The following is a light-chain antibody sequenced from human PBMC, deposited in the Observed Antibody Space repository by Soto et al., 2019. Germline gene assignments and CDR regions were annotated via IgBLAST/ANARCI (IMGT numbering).Light chain of an antibody. V-gene: IGLV1-40*01. CDR3: QSYDGTLSGSYV. CDR2: GTT. Sequence: SWLSQPPSRSGAPGQRGPISRLGGSSHNGAGYDVHWYQQVPGTAPKLVIYGTTNRPSGVPDRFSGSKSGTSASLAITGLQAEDEADYYCQSYDGTLSGSYVFGIGTKVTVL. J-gene: IGLJ1*01. CDR1: SSHNGAGYD.